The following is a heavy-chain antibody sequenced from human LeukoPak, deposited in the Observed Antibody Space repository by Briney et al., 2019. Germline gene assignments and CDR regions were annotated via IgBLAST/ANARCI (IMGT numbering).Heavy chain of an antibody. CDR2: ISYDGSNK. J-gene: IGHJ4*02. D-gene: IGHD4-17*01. CDR3: AKDDFGGGVTTFDY. V-gene: IGHV3-30*18. Sequence: GSLRLSCAASGFTFSSYGMHWVRQAPGKGLEWVAVISYDGSNKYYADSVKGRFTISRDNSKNTLYLQMNSLRAEDTAVYYCAKDDFGGGVTTFDYWGQGTLVTVSS. CDR1: GFTFSSYG.